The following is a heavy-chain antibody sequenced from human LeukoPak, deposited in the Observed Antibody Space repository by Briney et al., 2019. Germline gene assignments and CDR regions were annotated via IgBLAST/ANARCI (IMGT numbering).Heavy chain of an antibody. V-gene: IGHV3-23*01. CDR1: GSIFNTYA. CDR3: AKECRDSTDYQTQGQTSAADY. Sequence: PGGSLRLSCAASGSIFNTYAMSWIRQAPGKGLEWVAGITGRGTTTYYADSVKGRFIVSRDDSKYTLNLQMYSFRADDTAVYYCAKECRDSTDYQTQGQTSAADYSGQGDRVTVSS. J-gene: IGHJ4*02. D-gene: IGHD3-22*01. CDR2: ITGRGTTT.